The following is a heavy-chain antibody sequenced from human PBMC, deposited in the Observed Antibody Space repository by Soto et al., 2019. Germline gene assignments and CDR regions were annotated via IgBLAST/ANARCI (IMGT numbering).Heavy chain of an antibody. CDR2: ITWNSGSI. J-gene: IGHJ4*02. V-gene: IGHV3-9*01. CDR1: GFKFDDYA. Sequence: PGGSLRLSCAASGFKFDDYAMHWVQQTPGKGLEWVSGITWNSGSIDYADSVRGRFIISRDNAENSLYLQMSSLRPEDTALYYCVRMGRKLTWLQWPFDYWGRGTLVTVSS. D-gene: IGHD1-1*01. CDR3: VRMGRKLTWLQWPFDY.